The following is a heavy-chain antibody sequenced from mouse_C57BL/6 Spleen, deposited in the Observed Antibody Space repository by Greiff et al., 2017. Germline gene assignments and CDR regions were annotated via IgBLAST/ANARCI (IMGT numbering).Heavy chain of an antibody. CDR1: GYTFTDYN. Sequence: VQLQQSGPELVKPGASVKIPCKASGYTFTDYNMDWVKQSHGKSLEWIGDINPNNGGTIYNQKFKGKATLTVDKSSSTAYMELRSLTSEDTAVYYCARGGDGYDGDYFDYWGLGTTLTVSS. V-gene: IGHV1-18*01. CDR2: INPNNGGT. CDR3: ARGGDGYDGDYFDY. D-gene: IGHD2-2*01. J-gene: IGHJ2*01.